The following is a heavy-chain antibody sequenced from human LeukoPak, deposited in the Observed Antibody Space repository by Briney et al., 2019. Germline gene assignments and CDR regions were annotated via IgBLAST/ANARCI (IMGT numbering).Heavy chain of an antibody. V-gene: IGHV3-30*02. J-gene: IGHJ4*02. CDR2: IRYDGSNK. CDR1: GFTFSSYG. D-gene: IGHD1-1*01. Sequence: GGSLRLSCAASGFTFSSYGMHWVRQAPGKGLEWVAFIRYDGSNKYYADSVKGRFTISRDNSKNTLYLQMNSLRAEDTAVYYCASRYWNFLGYFDYWGQGTLVTVSS. CDR3: ASRYWNFLGYFDY.